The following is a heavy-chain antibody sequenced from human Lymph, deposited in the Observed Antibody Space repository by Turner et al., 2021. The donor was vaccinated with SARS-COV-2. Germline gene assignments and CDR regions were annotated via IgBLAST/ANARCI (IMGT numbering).Heavy chain of an antibody. CDR3: AREMGTGSDY. V-gene: IGHV3-30*04. CDR2: ISYDGSNK. J-gene: IGHJ4*02. Sequence: QVQLVESGGGVVQPGRSLRLCCTASGFTFSSYAMHWVRQAPGKGLEWVSPISYDGSNKYYADSVKGRFTISRDNSKNTLYLQMNSLRTEDTAVYYCAREMGTGSDYWGQGTLVTVSS. D-gene: IGHD3-10*01. CDR1: GFTFSSYA.